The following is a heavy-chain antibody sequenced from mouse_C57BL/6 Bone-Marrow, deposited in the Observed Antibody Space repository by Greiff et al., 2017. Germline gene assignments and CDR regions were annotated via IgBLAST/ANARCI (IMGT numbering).Heavy chain of an antibody. CDR1: GYAFSSSW. V-gene: IGHV1-82*01. Sequence: QVQLQQSGPELVKPGASVKISCKASGYAFSSSWMNWVKQRPGKGLEWIGRIYPGDGDTNYNGKFKGKATLTADKSSSTAYMQLSSLTSEDSAVYFCARYGLVLRGFAYWGQGTLVTVSA. D-gene: IGHD2-10*02. CDR2: IYPGDGDT. J-gene: IGHJ3*01. CDR3: ARYGLVLRGFAY.